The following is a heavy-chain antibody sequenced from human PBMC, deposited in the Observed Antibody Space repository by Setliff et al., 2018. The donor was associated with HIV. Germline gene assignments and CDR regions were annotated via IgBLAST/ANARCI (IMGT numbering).Heavy chain of an antibody. CDR2: IYISGIT. V-gene: IGHV4-4*09. Sequence: SETLSLTCAVSGDSINKYYWSWIRQPPGKGLERLGYIYISGITNYNPSLKGRVTMSLDTSRNQFSLKLSSVTAADTAVYYCASGGYYGSGSYYGGWFDPWGQGTRVTVSS. CDR1: GDSINKYY. D-gene: IGHD3-10*01. CDR3: ASGGYYGSGSYYGGWFDP. J-gene: IGHJ5*02.